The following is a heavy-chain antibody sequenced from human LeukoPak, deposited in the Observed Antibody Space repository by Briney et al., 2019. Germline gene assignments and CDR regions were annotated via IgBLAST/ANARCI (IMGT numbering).Heavy chain of an antibody. CDR3: ARGMTTVVNLLDY. D-gene: IGHD4-23*01. CDR2: INPNSGGT. CDR1: GYTFTGYY. V-gene: IGHV1-2*02. Sequence: ASVKVSCKASGYTFTGYYIHWVRQAPGQGLEWMGWINPNSGGTNYAQKFQGRVTMTRDTSISTAYMELSRLRSDDTAVYYCARGMTTVVNLLDYWGQGTLVTVSS. J-gene: IGHJ4*02.